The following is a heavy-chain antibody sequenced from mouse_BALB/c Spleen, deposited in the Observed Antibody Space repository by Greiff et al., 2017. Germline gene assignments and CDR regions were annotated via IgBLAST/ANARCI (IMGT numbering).Heavy chain of an antibody. D-gene: IGHD2-4*01. CDR1: GFTFSSYG. Sequence: EVKLVESGGGLVQPGGSLKLSCAASGFTFSSYGMSWVRQTPDKRLELVATINSNGGSTYYPDSVKGRFTISRDNAKNTLYLQMSSLKSEDTAMYYCARDRDYDYDRGAFDYWGQGTTLTVSS. V-gene: IGHV5-6-3*01. J-gene: IGHJ2*01. CDR2: INSNGGST. CDR3: ARDRDYDYDRGAFDY.